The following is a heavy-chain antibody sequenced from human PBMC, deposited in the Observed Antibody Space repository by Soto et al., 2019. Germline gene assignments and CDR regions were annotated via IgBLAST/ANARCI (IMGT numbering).Heavy chain of an antibody. CDR3: AVNPWGTARFDY. Sequence: EVQLLESGGGLVQPGGSLRLSCEASGFMFSNYAMSWVRQAPGKGLEWVSAISGSGDGTYYADSVKGRFTISRDNSKSTLYLQMNSLRVEDTAAYFCAVNPWGTARFDYWGQGTLVTVSS. CDR2: ISGSGDGT. CDR1: GFMFSNYA. J-gene: IGHJ4*02. D-gene: IGHD7-27*01. V-gene: IGHV3-23*01.